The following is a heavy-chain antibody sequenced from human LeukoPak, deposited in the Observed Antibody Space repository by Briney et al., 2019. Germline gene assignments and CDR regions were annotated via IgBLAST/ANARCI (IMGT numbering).Heavy chain of an antibody. CDR2: IYYSGST. V-gene: IGHV4-39*01. CDR3: ARHGRGSRGDFWSGYYTGVLGAYDY. D-gene: IGHD3-3*01. J-gene: IGHJ4*02. CDR1: GGSISSSGYY. Sequence: SETLSLTCTVSGGSISSSGYYWGWIRQPPGKGLEWIGSIYYSGSTYYNPSLKSRVTISVDTSKNQFSLKLSSVTAADTAVYYCARHGRGSRGDFWSGYYTGVLGAYDYWGQGTLVTVSS.